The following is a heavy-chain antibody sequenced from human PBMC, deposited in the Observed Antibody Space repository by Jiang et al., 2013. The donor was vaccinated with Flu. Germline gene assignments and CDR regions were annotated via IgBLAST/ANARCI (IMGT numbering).Heavy chain of an antibody. Sequence: RAKGDGSVTTYADSVKGRFTIYRDNSENTLYLQMNSLRDEDTGVYYCSRDTFGPYDMWGLGTTVIVSS. CDR3: SRDTFGPYDM. CDR2: AKGDGSVT. D-gene: IGHD3-10*01. J-gene: IGHJ3*02. V-gene: IGHV3-74*01.